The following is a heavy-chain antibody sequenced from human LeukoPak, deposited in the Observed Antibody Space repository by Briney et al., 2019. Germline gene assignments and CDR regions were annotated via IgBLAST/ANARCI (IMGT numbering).Heavy chain of an antibody. J-gene: IGHJ4*02. Sequence: GRSLRLSCQASGFTFRNYGMHWVRQAPGKGLEWVAVFLYDGSNQYYADSVKGRFTISRDQSKNTLSLQMNSLRSEDTAVYYCASHESVGATTPNDYWGQGTLVTVSS. V-gene: IGHV3-30*03. CDR1: GFTFRNYG. CDR3: ASHESVGATTPNDY. CDR2: FLYDGSNQ. D-gene: IGHD1-26*01.